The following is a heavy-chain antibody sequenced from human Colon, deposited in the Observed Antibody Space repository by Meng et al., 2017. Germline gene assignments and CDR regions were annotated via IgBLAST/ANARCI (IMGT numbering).Heavy chain of an antibody. Sequence: GGSLRLSCEASGFTFRNYWLSWVRQAPGKGLEWVANIKEDGTKTFYVDSVKGRFTISRDNAKNSLFLQMNTLRAEATAVYYCAREIYATASAFDIWGQGTMVTVSS. CDR2: IKEDGTKT. CDR3: AREIYATASAFDI. CDR1: GFTFRNYW. D-gene: IGHD2-2*01. V-gene: IGHV3-7*01. J-gene: IGHJ3*02.